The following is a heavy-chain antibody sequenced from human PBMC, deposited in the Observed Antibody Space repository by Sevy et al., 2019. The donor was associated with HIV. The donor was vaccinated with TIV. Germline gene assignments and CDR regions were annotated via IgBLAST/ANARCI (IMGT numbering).Heavy chain of an antibody. D-gene: IGHD1-7*01. CDR3: ARDGGGGTTNSGMDV. CDR2: VYPNSGGT. J-gene: IGHJ6*02. Sequence: ASVKVSCKASGYTFTGDYLHWVRQAPGQGLEWMGRVYPNSGGTNYAQKFQGRVTMTRDTSISTAYMELRGLRSDDAAGYYCARDGGGGTTNSGMDVWGQGTTVTVSS. CDR1: GYTFTGDY. V-gene: IGHV1-2*06.